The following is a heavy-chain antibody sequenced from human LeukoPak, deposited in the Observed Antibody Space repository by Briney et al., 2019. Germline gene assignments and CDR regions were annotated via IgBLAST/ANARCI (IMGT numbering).Heavy chain of an antibody. CDR3: AKENKGAYTYYFDS. Sequence: GGSLRLSCAASGFTFTNYAMSWVRQAPGKGLEWVSAIGGSGGSTYYADSVKGRFTISRDNSKNTLYLQMNSLRAEDTAVYYCAKENKGAYTYYFDSWGQGTLVTVSS. CDR1: GFTFTNYA. D-gene: IGHD2/OR15-2a*01. CDR2: IGGSGGST. J-gene: IGHJ4*02. V-gene: IGHV3-23*01.